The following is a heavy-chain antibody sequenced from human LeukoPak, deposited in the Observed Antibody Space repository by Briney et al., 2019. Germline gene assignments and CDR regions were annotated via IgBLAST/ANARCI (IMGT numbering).Heavy chain of an antibody. CDR2: ISGGGETT. J-gene: IGHJ4*02. CDR3: ARDYADYVGYFFFDY. D-gene: IGHD4-17*01. Sequence: GGSLRLSCAASGFTFNNYAMNWVRQAPGKGLEWVSSISGGGETTYYADSAKGRFTIYRDNSQNTLYLQMNSLRAEDKAVYYCARDYADYVGYFFFDYWGRGTLVTVSS. CDR1: GFTFNNYA. V-gene: IGHV3-23*01.